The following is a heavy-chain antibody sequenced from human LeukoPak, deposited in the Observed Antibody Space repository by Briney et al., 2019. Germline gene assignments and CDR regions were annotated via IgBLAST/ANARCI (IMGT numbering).Heavy chain of an antibody. CDR3: ARLTRAAPLYDSSGYYYFDY. J-gene: IGHJ4*02. Sequence: GESLKISCKGSGYSFTSYWIGWVRQMPGKGLEWMGIIYPGDFDTRYSPSFQGQVTISADKSISTAYLQWSSLKASDTAMYYCARLTRAAPLYDSSGYYYFDYWGQGTLVTVSS. D-gene: IGHD3-22*01. CDR2: IYPGDFDT. V-gene: IGHV5-51*01. CDR1: GYSFTSYW.